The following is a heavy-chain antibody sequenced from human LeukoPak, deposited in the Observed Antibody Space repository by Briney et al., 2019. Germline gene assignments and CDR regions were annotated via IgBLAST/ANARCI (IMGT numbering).Heavy chain of an antibody. Sequence: GVSLRLSCAASGFTFTRYWMYCVPHGPGKGLVCVSLINTDGSSTNYAESVKGRFTISRDNAKNTVYLQKNSLRAEDTAVYYCYGANAENWGQGTLVTVSS. CDR2: INTDGSST. CDR3: YGANAEN. CDR1: GFTFTRYW. D-gene: IGHD4-23*01. V-gene: IGHV3-74*01. J-gene: IGHJ1*01.